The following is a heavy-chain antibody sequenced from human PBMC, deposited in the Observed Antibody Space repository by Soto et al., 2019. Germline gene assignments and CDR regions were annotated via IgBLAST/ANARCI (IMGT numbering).Heavy chain of an antibody. Sequence: GGSLRLSCAASGFTFSSYWMHWVRQAPGKGLECVSAISGSGGTTYYADSVKGRFTISRDNSKNTLYLQMNSLRAEDTAVYYCAKDDRGYQLLLYYYYGMDVWGQETTVTVSS. V-gene: IGHV3-23*01. CDR2: ISGSGGTT. CDR1: GFTFSSYW. D-gene: IGHD2-2*01. J-gene: IGHJ6*02. CDR3: AKDDRGYQLLLYYYYGMDV.